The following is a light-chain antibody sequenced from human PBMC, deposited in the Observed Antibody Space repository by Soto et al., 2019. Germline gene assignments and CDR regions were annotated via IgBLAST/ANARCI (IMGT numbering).Light chain of an antibody. CDR3: QQYGSSPPYT. J-gene: IGKJ2*01. CDR1: QSVSRSY. V-gene: IGKV3-20*01. Sequence: EIVLTQSPATLSLSPGERVTLSCRASQSVSRSYLAWYQQKPGQAPRLLIYGASSRATGIPDRFSGSGSGTDFTLTISRLEPEDFAVYYCQQYGSSPPYTFGQGTKLEIK. CDR2: GAS.